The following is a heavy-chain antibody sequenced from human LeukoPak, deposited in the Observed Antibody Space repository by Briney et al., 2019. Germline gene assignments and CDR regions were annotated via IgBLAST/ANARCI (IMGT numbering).Heavy chain of an antibody. D-gene: IGHD3-22*01. CDR1: RFTFSSYA. CDR2: ISYDGSSK. Sequence: PGGSLRLSCAASRFTFSSYAMHWVRQAPGKGLEWVAVISYDGSSKYYADSVKGRFTISRDNSKNTLYLQMNSLRAEDTAVYYCARGWYYYDSSGYLKELTGFDYWGQGTLVTVSS. CDR3: ARGWYYYDSSGYLKELTGFDY. V-gene: IGHV3-30-3*01. J-gene: IGHJ4*02.